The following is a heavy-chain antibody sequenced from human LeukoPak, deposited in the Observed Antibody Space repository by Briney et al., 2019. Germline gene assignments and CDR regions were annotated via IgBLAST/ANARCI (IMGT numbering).Heavy chain of an antibody. J-gene: IGHJ5*02. CDR2: INPSGGST. D-gene: IGHD4-11*01. V-gene: IGHV1-46*01. Sequence: ASVKVSCKASGYTFTSYYMHWVRQAPGQGLEWMGIINPSGGSTSYAQKFQGRVTMTRDMSTSTVYMELSSLRSEDTAVYYCASETVTTRWFDPWGQGTPVTVSS. CDR1: GYTFTSYY. CDR3: ASETVTTRWFDP.